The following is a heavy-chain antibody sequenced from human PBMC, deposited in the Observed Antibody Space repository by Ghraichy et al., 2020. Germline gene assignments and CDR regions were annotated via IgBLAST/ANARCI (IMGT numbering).Heavy chain of an antibody. D-gene: IGHD3-10*01. CDR3: ARYASGSYYMSPGNYYFYGMDV. CDR2: ISSSGSTI. Sequence: GGSLRLSCEASGSRLNSSYIQWIRMPPGKGLEWLSYISSSGSTIYYADSVKGRFTISRDNANNSVYLQMNSLRAEDTAVYYCARYASGSYYMSPGNYYFYGMDVWGQGTTVTVSS. CDR1: GSRLNSSY. J-gene: IGHJ6*02. V-gene: IGHV3-11*01.